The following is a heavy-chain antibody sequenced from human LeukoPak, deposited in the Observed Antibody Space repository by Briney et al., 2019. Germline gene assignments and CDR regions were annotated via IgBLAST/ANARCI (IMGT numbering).Heavy chain of an antibody. J-gene: IGHJ4*02. D-gene: IGHD6-13*01. CDR3: AKDIAASGLPRIFDF. V-gene: IGHV3-23*01. Sequence: PGGSLRLSCAASGFTFSNFVMTWVRQAPGKGLEWVSAISGSGGRGTTYYADSAKGRLTISRDNAKNTMYLQMNSLSVEDTAVYYCAKDIAASGLPRIFDFWGQGTLVTVSS. CDR1: GFTFSNFV. CDR2: ISGSGGRGTT.